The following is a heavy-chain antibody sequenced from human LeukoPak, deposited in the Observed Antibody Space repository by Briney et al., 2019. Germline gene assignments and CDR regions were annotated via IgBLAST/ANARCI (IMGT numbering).Heavy chain of an antibody. CDR1: GGTFSSYT. Sequence: GASVKVSCKASGGTFSSYTISWVRQAPGQGLEWMGRISPILGIANYAQKFQGRITITADKSTSTAYMELSSLRSEDTAVYYCAGGGDDFWSGYYGYWGQGTLVTVSS. V-gene: IGHV1-69*02. CDR3: AGGGDDFWSGYYGY. J-gene: IGHJ4*02. D-gene: IGHD3-3*01. CDR2: ISPILGIA.